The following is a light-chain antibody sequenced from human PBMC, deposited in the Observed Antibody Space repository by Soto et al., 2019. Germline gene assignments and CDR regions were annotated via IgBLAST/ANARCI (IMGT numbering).Light chain of an antibody. CDR3: SSYTNTNTLV. J-gene: IGLJ2*01. CDR2: DVN. Sequence: QSVLIQPASVSGSPGQSITISCTGTTSDVGGYNHVSWFQQHPGKVPKLMIYDVNNRPSGVSNRFPGSKSGNTASLTISGLQAEDEADYYCSSYTNTNTLVFGGGTKLTVL. V-gene: IGLV2-14*01. CDR1: TSDVGGYNH.